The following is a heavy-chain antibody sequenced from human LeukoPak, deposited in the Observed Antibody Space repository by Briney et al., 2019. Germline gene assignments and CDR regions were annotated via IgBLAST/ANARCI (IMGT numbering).Heavy chain of an antibody. D-gene: IGHD1-26*01. Sequence: SETPSPPRTVSCGSLSSSSYFWGWIRQPPGEGVEWIGSIYYSGSTYYNPSLKSRVTISVDTSKNQFSLKLSSVTAADTAVYYCALSKGATLFDYWGQGTLVTVSS. J-gene: IGHJ4*02. CDR3: ALSKGATLFDY. V-gene: IGHV4-39*05. CDR1: CGSLSSSSYF. CDR2: IYYSGST.